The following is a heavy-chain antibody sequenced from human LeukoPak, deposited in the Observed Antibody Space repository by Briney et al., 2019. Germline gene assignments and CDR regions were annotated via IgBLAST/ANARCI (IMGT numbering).Heavy chain of an antibody. Sequence: SETLSLTCTVSGGAISSGSYYWSWIRQPAGKGLEWIGRIYTSGYTNYNPSLKSRVTISVDTSKNQFSLKLSSVTAADTAVYYCARHVGAVAGTMIDYWGQGTLVTVSS. CDR3: ARHVGAVAGTMIDY. CDR2: IYTSGYT. CDR1: GGAISSGSYY. V-gene: IGHV4-61*02. J-gene: IGHJ4*02. D-gene: IGHD6-19*01.